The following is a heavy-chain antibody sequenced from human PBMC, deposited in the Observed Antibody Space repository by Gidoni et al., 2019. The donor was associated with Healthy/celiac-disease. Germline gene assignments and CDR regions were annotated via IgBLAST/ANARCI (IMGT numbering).Heavy chain of an antibody. CDR2: ISAYNGNT. CDR1: GYTFTSYG. CDR3: ARLDYGDYVGPRFQH. Sequence: VQLVQSGAEVKKPGASVTVSCKASGYTFTSYGISWVRQAPGQGLEWMGWISAYNGNTNYAQKLQGRVTMTTDTSTSTAYMELRSLRSDDTAVYYCARLDYGDYVGPRFQHWGQGTLVTVSS. V-gene: IGHV1-18*01. D-gene: IGHD4-17*01. J-gene: IGHJ1*01.